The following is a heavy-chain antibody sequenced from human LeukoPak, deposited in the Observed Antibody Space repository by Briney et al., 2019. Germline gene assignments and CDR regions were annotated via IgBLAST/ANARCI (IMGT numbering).Heavy chain of an antibody. V-gene: IGHV4-31*11. D-gene: IGHD2-15*01. CDR3: ARDSCSGGSCYLGYYYYYGMDV. CDR2: IYYSGST. CDR1: GGSFSGYY. J-gene: IGHJ6*02. Sequence: SETLSLTCAVYGGSFSGYYWSWIRQHPGKGLEWIGYIYYSGSTYYNPSLKSRVTISVDTSKNQFSLKLSSVTAADTAVYYCARDSCSGGSCYLGYYYYYGMDVWGQGTTVTVSS.